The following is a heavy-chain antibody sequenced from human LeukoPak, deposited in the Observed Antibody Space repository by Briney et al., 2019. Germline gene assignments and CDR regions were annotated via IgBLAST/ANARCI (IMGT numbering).Heavy chain of an antibody. V-gene: IGHV1-18*01. CDR1: GYTFTNYG. CDR2: ISGNNGDT. J-gene: IGHJ4*02. D-gene: IGHD6-19*01. CDR3: ARLSGSGWYFDY. Sequence: ASVKVSCKASGYTFTNYGISWVRQAPGQGLEWMGWISGNNGDTNYAQKVQGRVTMTTDTSTSTAYMELRSLRSDDTAVYYCARLSGSGWYFDYWGQGTLVTVSS.